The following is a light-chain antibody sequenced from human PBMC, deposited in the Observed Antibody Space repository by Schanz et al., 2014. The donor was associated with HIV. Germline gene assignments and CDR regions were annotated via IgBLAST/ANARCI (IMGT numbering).Light chain of an antibody. J-gene: IGLJ3*02. V-gene: IGLV2-8*01. Sequence: QSALTQPPSASGSPGQSVTISCTGTSSDVGGYNYVSWYQQHPGKAPKLMIYEVNKRPSGVPDRFSGSKSGNTASLTVSGLQAEDEADYYCSSYRSGSPLWVFGGGTKLTVL. CDR3: SSYRSGSPLWV. CDR2: EVN. CDR1: SSDVGGYNY.